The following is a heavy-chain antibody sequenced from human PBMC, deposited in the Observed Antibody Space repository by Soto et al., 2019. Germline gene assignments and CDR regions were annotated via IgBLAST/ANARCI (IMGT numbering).Heavy chain of an antibody. CDR1: GGTFSSYA. Sequence: SSVKVSCKASGGTFSSYAISWVRQAPGQGLEWMGGIIPIFGTANYAQKFQGRVTITADESTSTAYMELSSLRSEDTAVYYCARESRYYYGMYVWGQGTTVTVSS. J-gene: IGHJ6*02. D-gene: IGHD6-25*01. CDR2: IIPIFGTA. V-gene: IGHV1-69*13. CDR3: ARESRYYYGMYV.